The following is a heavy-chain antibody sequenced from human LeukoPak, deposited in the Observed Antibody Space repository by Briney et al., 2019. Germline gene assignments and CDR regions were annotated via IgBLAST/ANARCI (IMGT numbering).Heavy chain of an antibody. CDR2: IWYDGSTK. J-gene: IGHJ4*02. Sequence: PGRSLRLSCAASGFTFSSYGMHWVRQAPGKGLEWVAIIWYDGSTKYYADSVKGRFTISRDNSKNTLYLQMNSLRAEDTAVYYRAREDGYNYPKPFDYWGQGTLVTVSS. D-gene: IGHD5-24*01. CDR1: GFTFSSYG. V-gene: IGHV3-33*01. CDR3: AREDGYNYPKPFDY.